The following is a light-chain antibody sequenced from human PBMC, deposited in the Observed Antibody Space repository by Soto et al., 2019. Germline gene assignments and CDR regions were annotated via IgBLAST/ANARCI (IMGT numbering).Light chain of an antibody. V-gene: IGKV1-6*02. Sequence: IQMTQSPSSLSASVGDRVTITCRASQGIRNDLGWYQQKPGRAPRLLIYPASSLRSGVPPRFSGGGSGTDFTLTISSLQPEDFATYYCQHYNSYSEAFGQGTKVELK. CDR1: QGIRND. CDR3: QHYNSYSEA. CDR2: PAS. J-gene: IGKJ1*01.